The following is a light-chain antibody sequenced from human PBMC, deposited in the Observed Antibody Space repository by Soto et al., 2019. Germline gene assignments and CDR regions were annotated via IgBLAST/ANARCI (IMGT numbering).Light chain of an antibody. V-gene: IGKV3-11*01. CDR1: QSVGSS. CDR3: QQRSRSLT. Sequence: EIVLTQSPDTLSLSPGGRATLSCRASQSVGSSLAWYQQKPGQAPRLLIYDASNRPTGIPARFSGGGSGTDFTLTISSLEPEDFAVYFCQQRSRSLTFGGGTKVDIK. CDR2: DAS. J-gene: IGKJ4*01.